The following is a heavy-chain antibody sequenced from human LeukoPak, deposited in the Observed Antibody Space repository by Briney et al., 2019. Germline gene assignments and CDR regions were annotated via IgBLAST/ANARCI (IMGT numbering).Heavy chain of an antibody. Sequence: QPGGSLRLSCAASGFTFSDYWLSWVRQAPGEGPEWVANIKQDGSEKYYEDPVKGRFTISRDNAKNSLYPEMNSLRAEDTAVYYCARDKIVGATVFDYWGQGTLVAVSS. V-gene: IGHV3-7*01. J-gene: IGHJ4*02. D-gene: IGHD1-26*01. CDR3: ARDKIVGATVFDY. CDR2: IKQDGSEK. CDR1: GFTFSDYW.